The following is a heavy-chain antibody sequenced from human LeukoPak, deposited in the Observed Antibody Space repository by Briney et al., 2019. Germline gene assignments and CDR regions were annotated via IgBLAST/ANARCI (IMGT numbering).Heavy chain of an antibody. CDR2: ISASGVST. CDR3: AKSLVGVFRGFDP. J-gene: IGHJ5*02. Sequence: GSLGLSCATSGFTFSTYAMSWVRQAPGKGLEWVSAISASGVSTYSADSVKGRFTISRDNSKNTLYLQMNSLRAEDTAVYYCAKSLVGVFRGFDPWGRGTLVTVSS. V-gene: IGHV3-23*01. D-gene: IGHD2-8*01. CDR1: GFTFSTYA.